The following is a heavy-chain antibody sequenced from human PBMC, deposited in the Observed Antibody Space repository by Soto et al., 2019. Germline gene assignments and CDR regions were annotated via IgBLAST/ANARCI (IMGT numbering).Heavy chain of an antibody. J-gene: IGHJ6*02. CDR1: GFTFSSYS. V-gene: IGHV3-21*01. Sequence: PGGSLRLSCAASGFTFSSYSMNWVRQAPGKGLEWVSSISSSSSYIYYADSVKGRFTISRDNAKNSLYLQMNSLRAEDTAVYYCARDIAPRAGGYYYYYYGMDVWGQGTTVTVSS. CDR2: ISSSSSYI. CDR3: ARDIAPRAGGYYYYYYGMDV. D-gene: IGHD6-6*01.